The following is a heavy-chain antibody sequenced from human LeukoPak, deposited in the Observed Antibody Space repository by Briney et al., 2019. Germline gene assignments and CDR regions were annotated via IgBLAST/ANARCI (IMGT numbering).Heavy chain of an antibody. CDR3: AKVQLGIGIDY. CDR1: GFIFSDYS. J-gene: IGHJ4*02. CDR2: ISDGGSRT. V-gene: IGHV3-23*01. D-gene: IGHD7-27*01. Sequence: PGGSLRLSCAASGFIFSDYSMSWVRQAPGKGLEWVSGISDGGSRTYYADSVKGRFTISRDDSKNTLYLQMNSLRAEDTAVYYCAKVQLGIGIDYWGQGTLVTVSS.